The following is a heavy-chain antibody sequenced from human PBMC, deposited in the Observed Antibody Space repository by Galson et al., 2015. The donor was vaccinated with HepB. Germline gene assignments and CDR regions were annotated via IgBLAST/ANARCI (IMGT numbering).Heavy chain of an antibody. J-gene: IGHJ4*02. Sequence: SLRLSCAASGFTFSSYGMHWVRQAPGKGLEWVAVISYDGSNKYYADSVKGRFTISRDNSKNTLYLQMNSLRAEDTAVYYCAKDRSKTTVTTPDYWGQGTLVTVSS. CDR3: AKDRSKTTVTTPDY. CDR1: GFTFSSYG. V-gene: IGHV3-30*18. D-gene: IGHD4-17*01. CDR2: ISYDGSNK.